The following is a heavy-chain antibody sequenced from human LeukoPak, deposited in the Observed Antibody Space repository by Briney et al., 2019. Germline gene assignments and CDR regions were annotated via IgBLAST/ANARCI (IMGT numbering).Heavy chain of an antibody. D-gene: IGHD2-8*02. CDR1: GFTFSSYA. Sequence: GGSLRLSCAASGFTFSSYAMSWVRQAPGKGLEWVSAISGSGGSTYYADSVKGRFTISRDNSKNTLYLQMNSLRAEDTAVYYCAKIREPYLVGAYFDYRGQGTLVTVSS. V-gene: IGHV3-23*01. J-gene: IGHJ4*02. CDR3: AKIREPYLVGAYFDY. CDR2: ISGSGGST.